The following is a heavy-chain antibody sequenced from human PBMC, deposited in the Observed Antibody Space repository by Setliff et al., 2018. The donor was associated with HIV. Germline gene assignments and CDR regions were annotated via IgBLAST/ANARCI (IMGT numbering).Heavy chain of an antibody. CDR1: GFTFSSYS. Sequence: GESLKISCAASGFTFSSYSMNWVRQAPGKGLEWVSSISSSSSYVYYADSVKGRFTISRDNAQNSLYLQMNSLRAEDTAVYYCARDRPRGGGSLDAFDIWGQGTMVTVSS. CDR3: ARDRPRGGGSLDAFDI. J-gene: IGHJ3*02. CDR2: ISSSSSYV. V-gene: IGHV3-21*01. D-gene: IGHD1-26*01.